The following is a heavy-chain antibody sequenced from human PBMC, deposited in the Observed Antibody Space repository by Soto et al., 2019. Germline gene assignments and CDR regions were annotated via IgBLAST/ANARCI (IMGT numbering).Heavy chain of an antibody. CDR3: ATWVDYGDFEGFDF. Sequence: ASVKVSWKTSGYSFTDYKLHWVRQAPGQGLEWMGWVDPNGGGSNSAQKFQGSVTMTWDTSITTAYLDLTRLTTNDTATYFCATWVDYGDFEGFDFWGQGTLVTVSS. CDR2: VDPNGGGS. CDR1: GYSFTDYK. D-gene: IGHD4-17*01. V-gene: IGHV1-2*04. J-gene: IGHJ4*02.